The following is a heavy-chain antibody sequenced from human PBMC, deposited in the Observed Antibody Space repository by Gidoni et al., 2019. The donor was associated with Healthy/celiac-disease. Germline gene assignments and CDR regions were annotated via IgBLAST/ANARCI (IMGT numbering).Heavy chain of an antibody. J-gene: IGHJ4*02. CDR2: INPNSGGT. V-gene: IGHV1-2*02. CDR3: ASVGSSGYYPIDY. D-gene: IGHD3-22*01. Sequence: QVQLVQSGAAVKKPGASVKVSCTASGYTFTGYYMHWVRQAHGQGLEGMGWINPNSGGTNYAQKFQGRVTRTRDTSISTAYMELSRLRSDDTAVYYCASVGSSGYYPIDYWGQGTLVTVSS. CDR1: GYTFTGYY.